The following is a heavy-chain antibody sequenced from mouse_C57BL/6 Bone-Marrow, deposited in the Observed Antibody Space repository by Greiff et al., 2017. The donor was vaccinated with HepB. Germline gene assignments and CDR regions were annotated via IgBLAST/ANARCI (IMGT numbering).Heavy chain of an antibody. J-gene: IGHJ1*03. CDR1: GFSLTSYG. V-gene: IGHV2-5*01. D-gene: IGHD2-3*01. CDR3: AKGYFGYFDV. CDR2: IWRGGST. Sequence: VKLMESGPGLVQPSQRLSITCTVSGFSLTSYGVHWVRQSPGKGLEWLGVIWRGGSTDYNAAFMSRLSITKDNSKSQVFFKMNSLQADDTAIYYCAKGYFGYFDVWGTGTTVTVSS.